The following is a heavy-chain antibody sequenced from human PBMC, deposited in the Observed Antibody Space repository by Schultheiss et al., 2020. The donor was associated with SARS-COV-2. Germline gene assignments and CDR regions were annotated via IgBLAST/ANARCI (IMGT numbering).Heavy chain of an antibody. V-gene: IGHV1-8*01. D-gene: IGHD3-16*01. CDR3: ARDRTPRGGAPWYYYGMDV. CDR1: GYTFTSYD. CDR2: MNPNSGNT. J-gene: IGHJ6*02. Sequence: GESLKISCKASGYTFTSYDINWVRQATGQGLEWMGWMNPNSGNTGYAQKFQGRVTMTTDTSTITAYMELRSLRSDDTAVYYCARDRTPRGGAPWYYYGMDVWGQGTTVTVSS.